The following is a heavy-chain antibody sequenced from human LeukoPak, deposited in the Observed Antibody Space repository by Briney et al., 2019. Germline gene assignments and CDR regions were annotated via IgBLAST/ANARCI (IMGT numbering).Heavy chain of an antibody. V-gene: IGHV1-24*01. CDR2: FDPEDGET. Sequence: ASVKVSCKVSGYTLTELSMHWVRQAPGKGLEWMGGFDPEDGETIYAQKFQGRVTMTEDTSTDTAYMELSRLRSDDTAVYYCARIRRRISGSYPRWFDPWGQGTLVTVSS. CDR1: GYTLTELS. CDR3: ARIRRRISGSYPRWFDP. J-gene: IGHJ5*02. D-gene: IGHD1-26*01.